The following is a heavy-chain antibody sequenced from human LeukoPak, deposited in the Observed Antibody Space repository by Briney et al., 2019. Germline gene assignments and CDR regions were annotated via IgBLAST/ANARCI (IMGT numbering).Heavy chain of an antibody. CDR2: ISFDGNNK. J-gene: IGHJ4*02. D-gene: IGHD2-15*01. CDR3: AGGWYYFDY. V-gene: IGHV3-30*03. Sequence: PGTSLRLSCAASGFAFNTYAMHWVRQAPGRGLEWVAVISFDGNNKYYADSVKGRFTISRDNSKNTLFLQMNSLRAEDTAVYYCAGGWYYFDYWGQGTLVTVSS. CDR1: GFAFNTYA.